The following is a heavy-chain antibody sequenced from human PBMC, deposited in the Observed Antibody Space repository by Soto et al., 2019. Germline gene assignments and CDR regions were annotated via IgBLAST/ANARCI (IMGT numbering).Heavy chain of an antibody. CDR2: ISSSSYI. CDR3: AVLYQQLTETLFDY. CDR1: GFTFSSYI. V-gene: IGHV3-21*01. Sequence: LRLSCAASGFTFSSYIMNWVRQAPGKGLEWVSSISSSSYIYYADSVKGRFTISRDNAKNSLYLQMNSLRAEDTAVYYCAVLYQQLTETLFDYWGQGTLVTVSS. J-gene: IGHJ4*02. D-gene: IGHD6-13*01.